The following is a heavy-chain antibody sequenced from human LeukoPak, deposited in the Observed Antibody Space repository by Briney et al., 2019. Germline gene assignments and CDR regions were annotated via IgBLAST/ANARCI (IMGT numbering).Heavy chain of an antibody. CDR3: ARDPALGYTSGWYNWFDP. CDR1: GGTFSSYA. J-gene: IGHJ5*02. CDR2: ISPIFGTA. Sequence: SVKVSCKASGGTFSSYAISWVRQAPGQGLEWMGGISPIFGTANYAQKFQGRVTITADESTSTAYMELSSLRSEDTAVYYCARDPALGYTSGWYNWFDPWGQGTLVTVSS. D-gene: IGHD6-19*01. V-gene: IGHV1-69*13.